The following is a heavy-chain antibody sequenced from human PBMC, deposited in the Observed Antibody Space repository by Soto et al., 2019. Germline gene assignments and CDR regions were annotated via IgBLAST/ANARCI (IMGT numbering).Heavy chain of an antibody. D-gene: IGHD1-26*01. CDR2: ISYDGSNK. J-gene: IGHJ5*02. V-gene: IGHV3-30*18. Sequence: QVQLVESGGGVVQPGRSLRLSCAASGFTFSSYGLHWVRQAPGKGLEWVAVISYDGSNKYYAYSVKGRFTISRDNSKDTLDLQMNSLRAEDTAVYYCAKDLGVGATRYNRFDPWGQGGLVTVSS. CDR3: AKDLGVGATRYNRFDP. CDR1: GFTFSSYG.